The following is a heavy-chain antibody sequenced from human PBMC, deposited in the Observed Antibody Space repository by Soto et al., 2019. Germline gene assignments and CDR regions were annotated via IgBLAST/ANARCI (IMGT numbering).Heavy chain of an antibody. D-gene: IGHD4-17*01. CDR2: IGGDGARA. CDR3: ARDDDYPDNGLDY. Sequence: QVQLVESGGGVVQPGGSLRLSCRASGFTFGRHVMHWVRQAPGKGLEWVAVIGGDGARASYADSVRGRFTISRDNGQNTLYLQMNGLRDDDTAVYYCARDDDYPDNGLDYWGQGTLVTVSS. J-gene: IGHJ4*02. CDR1: GFTFGRHV. V-gene: IGHV3-33*01.